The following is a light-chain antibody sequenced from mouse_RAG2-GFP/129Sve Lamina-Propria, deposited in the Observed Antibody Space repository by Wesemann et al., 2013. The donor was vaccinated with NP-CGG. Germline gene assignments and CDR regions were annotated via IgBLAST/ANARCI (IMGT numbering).Light chain of an antibody. CDR3: HQYSNYPYT. CDR1: QNVGTN. V-gene: IGKV6-13*01. J-gene: IGKJ2*01. CDR2: SAS. Sequence: DIVMTQSQKFMSTSVGDRVSVTCKASQNVGTNVAWYQQKPGQSPKALIYSASNRYTGVPDRFTGSGSGTDFTLTISNMQSEDLADYFCHQYSNYPYTFGGGTKLEIK.